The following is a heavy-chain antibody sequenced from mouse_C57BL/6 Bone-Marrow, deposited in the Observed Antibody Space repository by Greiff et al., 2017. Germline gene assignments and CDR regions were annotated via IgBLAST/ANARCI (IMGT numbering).Heavy chain of an antibody. CDR2: INPYNGGT. CDR3: ARNYYGSSYVHYDAGGGFAY. J-gene: IGHJ3*01. CDR1: GYTFTDYY. D-gene: IGHD1-1*01. V-gene: IGHV1-19*01. Sequence: VQLKQSGPVLVKPGASVKMSCKASGYTFTDYYMNWVKQSHGKSLEWIGVINPYNGGTSYNQKFKGKATLTVDKSSSTAYMELNSLTSEDSAVYYCARNYYGSSYVHYDAGGGFAYWGQGTLVTVSA.